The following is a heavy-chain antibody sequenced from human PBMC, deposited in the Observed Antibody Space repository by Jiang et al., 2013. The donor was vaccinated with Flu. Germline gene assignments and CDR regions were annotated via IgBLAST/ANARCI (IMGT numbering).Heavy chain of an antibody. CDR1: GYTFTTYY. J-gene: IGHJ5*02. CDR3: ARDQIAAHCSSTSCYSFWFDP. D-gene: IGHD2-2*01. V-gene: IGHV1-3*01. Sequence: VESGAEVKKPGASVTVSCKASGYTFTTYYIHWVRQAPGQGLEWMGWINAGNGNTKYSQKFQGRVTITRDTSASTAYMELSSLRSEDTAVYYCARDQIAAHCSSTSCYSFWFDPWAREPGHRLL. CDR2: INAGNGNT.